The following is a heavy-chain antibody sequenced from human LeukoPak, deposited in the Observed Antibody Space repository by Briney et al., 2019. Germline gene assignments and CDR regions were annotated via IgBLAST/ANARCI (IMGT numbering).Heavy chain of an antibody. Sequence: SETLSLTCTVSGGSISSSSYYWGWIRQPPGKGLEWIGSIYYSGSTNYNPSLKSRVTISVDTSKNQFSLKLSSVTAADTAVYYCALHVGSPDAFDIWGQGTMVTVSS. J-gene: IGHJ3*02. CDR2: IYYSGST. V-gene: IGHV4-39*07. CDR3: ALHVGSPDAFDI. CDR1: GGSISSSSYY.